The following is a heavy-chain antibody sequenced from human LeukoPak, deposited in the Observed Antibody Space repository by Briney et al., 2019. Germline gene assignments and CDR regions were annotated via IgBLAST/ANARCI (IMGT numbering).Heavy chain of an antibody. J-gene: IGHJ5*02. CDR2: INHSGST. V-gene: IGHV4-34*01. D-gene: IGHD3-10*01. Sequence: SETLSLTCAVYGGSFSNYYWTWIRQPPGKGLEWIGEINHSGSTNYNPSLKSRVTISVDTSKNQFSLKLSSVTAADTAVYYCARTSVYYYGSGSYLKRRYNWFDPWGQGTLVTVSS. CDR3: ARTSVYYYGSGSYLKRRYNWFDP. CDR1: GGSFSNYY.